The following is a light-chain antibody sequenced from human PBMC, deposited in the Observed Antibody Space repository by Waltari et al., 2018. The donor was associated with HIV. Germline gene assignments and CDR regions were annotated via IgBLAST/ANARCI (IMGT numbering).Light chain of an antibody. CDR3: QQYNNWPPT. CDR1: QSISNI. V-gene: IGKV3-15*01. Sequence: EIVMTQSPATLSVSPGERATLSCRASQSISNILAWYQQKPGQAPRLLIYGASTRATGIPARFSGSGSGTEFTLTISSLQSEDFVVYYCQQYNNWPPTFGQGTKVEIK. CDR2: GAS. J-gene: IGKJ1*01.